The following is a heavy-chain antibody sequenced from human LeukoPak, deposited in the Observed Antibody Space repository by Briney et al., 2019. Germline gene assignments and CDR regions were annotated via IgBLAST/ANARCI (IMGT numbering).Heavy chain of an antibody. J-gene: IGHJ4*02. CDR2: ISYDGSNK. D-gene: IGHD4-17*01. CDR1: GFTFSSYA. Sequence: GGSLRLSCAASGFTFSSYAMHWVRQAPGKGLEWAAVISYDGSNKYYADSVKGRFTISRDNSKNTLYLQMNSLRAEDTAVYYCARAGSISYGDYDYWGQGTLVTVSS. CDR3: ARAGSISYGDYDY. V-gene: IGHV3-30-3*01.